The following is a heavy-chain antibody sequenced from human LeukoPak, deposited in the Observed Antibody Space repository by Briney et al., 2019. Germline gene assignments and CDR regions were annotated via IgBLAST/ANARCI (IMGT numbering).Heavy chain of an antibody. CDR2: INPNSGGT. V-gene: IGHV1-2*02. J-gene: IGHJ5*02. D-gene: IGHD2-15*01. Sequence: ASVKVSCKASGYTFTGYYMHWVRQAPGQGLEWMGWINPNSGGTNYAQKFQGRVTMTRDTSISTAYMELSRLRSDDTAVYYCAREVGRVAVGENWLDPWGQGTLVTVSS. CDR3: AREVGRVAVGENWLDP. CDR1: GYTFTGYY.